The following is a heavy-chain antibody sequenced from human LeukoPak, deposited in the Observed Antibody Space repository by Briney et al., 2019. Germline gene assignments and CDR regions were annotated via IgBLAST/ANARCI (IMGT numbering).Heavy chain of an antibody. CDR1: GYSFTSYW. V-gene: IGHV5-51*01. D-gene: IGHD5-24*01. J-gene: IGHJ6*02. CDR3: ARHVLTPSRDGYNWGRYYYGMDV. CDR2: IYPGDSDT. Sequence: GESLKISCKGSGYSFTSYWIGWVRQMPGKGLEWIGIIYPGDSDTRYSPSFQGQVTISADKSISTAYLQWSSLKASDTAMYYCARHVLTPSRDGYNWGRYYYGMDVWGQGTTVTVSS.